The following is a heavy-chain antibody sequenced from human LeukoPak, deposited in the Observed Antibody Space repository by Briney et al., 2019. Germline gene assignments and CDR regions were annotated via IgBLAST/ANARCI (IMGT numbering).Heavy chain of an antibody. Sequence: GGSLRLSCAASGFTYSSHAMSWVRQTPGKGLQWVSSISASGGTSKYADSVRGRFTISRDNSKNTLYLQMNSLRAEDTAVYYCARESYGDYPTDYYGMDVWGQGTTVTVSS. D-gene: IGHD4-17*01. CDR2: ISASGGTS. CDR1: GFTYSSHA. V-gene: IGHV3-23*01. CDR3: ARESYGDYPTDYYGMDV. J-gene: IGHJ6*02.